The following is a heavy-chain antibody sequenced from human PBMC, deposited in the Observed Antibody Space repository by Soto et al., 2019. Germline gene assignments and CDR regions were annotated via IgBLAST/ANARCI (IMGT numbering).Heavy chain of an antibody. J-gene: IGHJ4*02. Sequence: GGSLRLSCEVSGFTFSSYAMSWVRQSPGKGLEWGAVISGTGVSSQYADSVKGRFTISRDNSKNTLTLQMNSLRAEDTAVYYWAKHRLVAGLIKYVDFASWGQGTLVTVSS. CDR2: ISGTGVSS. V-gene: IGHV3-23*01. CDR3: AKHRLVAGLIKYVDFAS. CDR1: GFTFSSYA. D-gene: IGHD6-19*01.